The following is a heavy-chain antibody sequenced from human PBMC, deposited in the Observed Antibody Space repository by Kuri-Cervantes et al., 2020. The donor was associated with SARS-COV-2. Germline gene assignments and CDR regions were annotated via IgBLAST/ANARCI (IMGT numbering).Heavy chain of an antibody. CDR2: IWYDGSNK. CDR1: GFTFSSYG. D-gene: IGHD3-22*01. Sequence: GGSLRLSCAASGFTFSSYGMHWVRQAPGKGLEWVAVIWYDGSNKYYEDSVKGRFTISRDNSKNTLYLQMNSLRAEDTAVYYCARDRPEVVPLYYFNSWGQGTLVTVSS. V-gene: IGHV3-33*01. CDR3: ARDRPEVVPLYYFNS. J-gene: IGHJ4*02.